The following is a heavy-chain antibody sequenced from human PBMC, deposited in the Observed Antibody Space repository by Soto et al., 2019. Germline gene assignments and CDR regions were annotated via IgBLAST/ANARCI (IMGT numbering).Heavy chain of an antibody. D-gene: IGHD4-4*01. J-gene: IGHJ3*02. CDR1: GGTFSNFA. V-gene: IGHV1-69*01. Sequence: QVQLVQSGPEVKKPGSSVKVSCEASGGTFSNFAVNWVRQAPGQGLEWVGGIIPLFNVAKYAQKFEGRVTIVADDTTSTAYMDLRSLRSDDTAVYYCAASCRDVLGYDYKDTEGLDIWGQGTLVTVSS. CDR2: IIPLFNVA. CDR3: AASCRDVLGYDYKDTEGLDI.